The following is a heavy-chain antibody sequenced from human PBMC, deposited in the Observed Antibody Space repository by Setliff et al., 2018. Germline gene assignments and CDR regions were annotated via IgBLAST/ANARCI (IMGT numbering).Heavy chain of an antibody. D-gene: IGHD6-19*01. V-gene: IGHV3-21*01. CDR3: ARDSSVAVAGKPTLRTAAFDI. Sequence: PGGSLRLSCAASGFTFSSYSMNWVRQAPGKGLEWVSSISSSSSYIYYADSVKGRFTISRDNAKNSLYLQMNSLRAEDTAVYYCARDSSVAVAGKPTLRTAAFDIWGQGTMVTVS. CDR2: ISSSSSYI. J-gene: IGHJ3*02. CDR1: GFTFSSYS.